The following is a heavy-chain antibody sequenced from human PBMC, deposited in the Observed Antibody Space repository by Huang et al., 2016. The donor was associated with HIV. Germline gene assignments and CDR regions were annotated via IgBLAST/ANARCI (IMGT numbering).Heavy chain of an antibody. CDR3: ATKTVAMDI. CDR2: IKQDESEK. V-gene: IGHV3-7*01. D-gene: IGHD1-7*01. J-gene: IGHJ6*02. CDR1: TFRFGAYW. Sequence: VESGGRLVQPGGSIRLSCVGSTFRFGAYWMSWVRQSPGKGLEGWANIKQDESEKYYVDSVKGRFNISRDNAKKVLFLEMNNVRVEDTATYYCATKTVAMDIWGQGTTVTVS.